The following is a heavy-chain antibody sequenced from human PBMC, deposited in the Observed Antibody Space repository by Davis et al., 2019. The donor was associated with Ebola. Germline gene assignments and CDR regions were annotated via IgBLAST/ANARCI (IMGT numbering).Heavy chain of an antibody. D-gene: IGHD1-26*01. CDR3: ARDTGSYSFDY. J-gene: IGHJ4*02. V-gene: IGHV3-33*01. CDR1: GFTFSNYD. CDR2: IWFDGSNK. Sequence: GESLKISCVASGFTFSNYDIHWVRQAPGKGLEWVAVIWFDGSNKYYADSVKGRFTISRDNSKNRLFLQMDSLRAEDTSVYYCARDTGSYSFDYWGQGIPVTVSS.